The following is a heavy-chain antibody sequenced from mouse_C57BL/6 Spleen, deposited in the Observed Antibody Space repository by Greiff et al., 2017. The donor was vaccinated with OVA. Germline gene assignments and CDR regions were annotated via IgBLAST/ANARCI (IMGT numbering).Heavy chain of an antibody. Sequence: EVKLMESGPELVKPGASVKISCKASGYSFTDYNMNWVKQSNGKSLEWIGVINPNYGTTSYNQKFKGKATLTVDQSSSTAYMQLNSLTSEDSAVYYCARGALLYWYFDVWGTGTTVTVSS. CDR3: ARGALLYWYFDV. J-gene: IGHJ1*03. CDR2: INPNYGTT. D-gene: IGHD1-1*01. CDR1: GYSFTDYN. V-gene: IGHV1-39*01.